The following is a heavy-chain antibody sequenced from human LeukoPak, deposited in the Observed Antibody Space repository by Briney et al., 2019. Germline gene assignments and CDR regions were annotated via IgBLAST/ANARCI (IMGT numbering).Heavy chain of an antibody. D-gene: IGHD6-19*01. J-gene: IGHJ4*02. CDR2: INTYTENP. V-gene: IGHV7-4-1*02. Sequence: GASVKVSCKASGYTFSSYGMNWVRQAPGQGLEWMGWINTYTENPTYAQGFTGRFVFSLDTSVSTAYLQISSLKAEDTAVYYCARIGGYSSGWYDNYWGQGTLVTVSS. CDR3: ARIGGYSSGWYDNY. CDR1: GYTFSSYG.